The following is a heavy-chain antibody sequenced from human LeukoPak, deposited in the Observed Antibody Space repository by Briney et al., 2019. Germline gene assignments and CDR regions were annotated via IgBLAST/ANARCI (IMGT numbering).Heavy chain of an antibody. CDR3: ARTSPEFDWLYGRDYYYYYMDV. CDR1: GYSFSTYW. D-gene: IGHD3-9*01. V-gene: IGHV3-7*01. Sequence: GGSLRLSCAASGYSFSTYWMSWVRQAPGKGLEWVANINQDGSEKYYVDSVKGRFTISRDNAKNSLSLQMNSLRAEDTAVYYCARTSPEFDWLYGRDYYYYYMDVWGKGTTVTVSS. J-gene: IGHJ6*03. CDR2: INQDGSEK.